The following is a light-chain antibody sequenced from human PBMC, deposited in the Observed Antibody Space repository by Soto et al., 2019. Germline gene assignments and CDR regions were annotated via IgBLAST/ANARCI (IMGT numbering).Light chain of an antibody. CDR1: QSFTSN. Sequence: EIVMTQSPATLSVSPGERATLSCRASQSFTSNLAWYQQKPGQAPRLLIYGASTRATGVPARFSGSGSGTEFTLTISSLQSEDFAVYYCQQYNKGPLSFGPGTKVDI. V-gene: IGKV3-15*01. J-gene: IGKJ3*01. CDR3: QQYNKGPLS. CDR2: GAS.